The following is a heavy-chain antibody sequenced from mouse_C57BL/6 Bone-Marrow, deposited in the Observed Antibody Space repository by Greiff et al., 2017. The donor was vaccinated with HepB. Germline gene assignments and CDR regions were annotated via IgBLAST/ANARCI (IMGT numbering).Heavy chain of an antibody. D-gene: IGHD3-3*01. CDR2: ISNLAYSI. CDR1: GFTFSDYG. V-gene: IGHV5-15*01. Sequence: EVKLLESGGGLVQPGGSLKLSCAASGFTFSDYGMAWVRQAPRKGPEWVAFISNLAYSIYYADTVTGRFTIARENAKNTLYLEMSRLRSEDTAMYCCGRVPLCRAGFAYWGQGTLVTVSA. J-gene: IGHJ3*01. CDR3: GRVPLCRAGFAY.